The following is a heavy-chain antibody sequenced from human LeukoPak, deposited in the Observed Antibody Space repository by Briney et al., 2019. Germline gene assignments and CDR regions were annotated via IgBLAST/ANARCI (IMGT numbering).Heavy chain of an antibody. CDR1: GGPFNFYF. CDR3: ARDSNWGFQ. CDR2: IDNRGST. V-gene: IGHV4-34*01. D-gene: IGHD7-27*01. J-gene: IGHJ4*02. Sequence: SETLSLTCTVSGGPFNFYFWHWIRQPSGKGLEWLADIDNRGSTQYNPSLRGRGTISVDTSRNHVSLGLTSVTAADTAVYFCARDSNWGFQWGPGTLVTVSS.